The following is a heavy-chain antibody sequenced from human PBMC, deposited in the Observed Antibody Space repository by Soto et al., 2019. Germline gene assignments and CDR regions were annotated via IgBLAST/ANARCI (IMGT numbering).Heavy chain of an antibody. CDR1: GGTFSSYA. D-gene: IGHD6-13*01. CDR3: ARGSIAAAGSYYYGMDV. CDR2: IIPIFGTA. Sequence: QVQLVQSGAEVKKPGSSVKVSCKASGGTFSSYAISWVRQAPGQGLEWMGGIIPIFGTANYAQKFQGRVTITADESTSTAYMELGSLRSEDTAVYYCARGSIAAAGSYYYGMDVWGQGTTVTVSS. V-gene: IGHV1-69*01. J-gene: IGHJ6*02.